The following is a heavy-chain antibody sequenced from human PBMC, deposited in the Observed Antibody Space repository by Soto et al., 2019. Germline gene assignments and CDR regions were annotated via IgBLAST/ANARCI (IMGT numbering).Heavy chain of an antibody. CDR1: GGSFSDYY. V-gene: IGHV4-34*01. J-gene: IGHJ4*02. D-gene: IGHD3-3*01. CDR3: ARGEPEDFWSGSPLSYYFDY. Sequence: SETLSLTCAVYGGSFSDYYWSWIRQPPGKGLEWIGEINRSGSTNYNPSLKNRVTISLDTSKNQFSLRLSSVTAADTAIYYCARGEPEDFWSGSPLSYYFDYWGQGTLVTVSS. CDR2: INRSGST.